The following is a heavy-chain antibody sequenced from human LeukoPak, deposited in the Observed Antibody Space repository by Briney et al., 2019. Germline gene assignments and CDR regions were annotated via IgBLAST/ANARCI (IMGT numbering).Heavy chain of an antibody. V-gene: IGHV3-48*01. Sequence: GGSLRLSCAASGFTFSSYSMNWVRQAPGKGREWVSCISSSSSNIYYADSVKGRFTISRDKAKNSLYLLMNSLRAEDTAVYYCAREYCSSTSCLYDYWGQGTLVTVSS. CDR1: GFTFSSYS. CDR3: AREYCSSTSCLYDY. J-gene: IGHJ4*02. D-gene: IGHD2-2*01. CDR2: ISSSSSNI.